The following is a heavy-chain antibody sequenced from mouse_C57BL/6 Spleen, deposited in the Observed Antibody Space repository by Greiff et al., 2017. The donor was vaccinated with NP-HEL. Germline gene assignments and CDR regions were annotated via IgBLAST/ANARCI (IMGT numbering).Heavy chain of an antibody. CDR3: ARLDFYYYGSSPYYYAMDY. V-gene: IGHV1-61*01. CDR1: GYTFTSYW. J-gene: IGHJ4*01. D-gene: IGHD1-1*01. CDR2: IYPSDSET. Sequence: QVHVKQPGAELVRPGSSVKLSCKASGYTFTSYWMDWVKQRPGQGLEWIGNIYPSDSETHYNQKFKDKATLTVDKSSNTAYMQLSSLTTEDSAIYYCARLDFYYYGSSPYYYAMDYWGQGTSVTVSS.